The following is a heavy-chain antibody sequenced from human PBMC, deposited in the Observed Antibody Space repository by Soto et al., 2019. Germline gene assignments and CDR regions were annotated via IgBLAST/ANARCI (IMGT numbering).Heavy chain of an antibody. D-gene: IGHD6-13*01. CDR1: GFPFSSYA. V-gene: IGHV3-23*01. Sequence: GGSLILSCAASGFPFSSYAMSWVRQAPGKGLEWVSAISGSGGSTYYADSVKGRFTISRDNSKNTLYLQMNSLRAEDTAVYYCANFRPAAAAPFDYWGQGTLVTVSS. CDR3: ANFRPAAAAPFDY. CDR2: ISGSGGST. J-gene: IGHJ4*02.